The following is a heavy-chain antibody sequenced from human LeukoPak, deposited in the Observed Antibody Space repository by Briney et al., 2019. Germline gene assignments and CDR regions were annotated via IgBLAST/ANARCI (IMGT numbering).Heavy chain of an antibody. CDR2: INHNGNVN. D-gene: IGHD3-16*01. CDR3: ARGGGLDV. CDR1: GFTFNNYA. Sequence: GGSLRLSCAASGFTFNNYALSWVRQAPGKGLEWVASINHNGNVNYYVDSVKGRFTISRDNAKNSLYLQMSNLRAEDTAVYFCARGGGLDVWGQGATVTVSS. J-gene: IGHJ6*02. V-gene: IGHV3-7*03.